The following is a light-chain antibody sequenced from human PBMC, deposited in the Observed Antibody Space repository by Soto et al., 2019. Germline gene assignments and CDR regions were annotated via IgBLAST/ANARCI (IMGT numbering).Light chain of an antibody. CDR1: SSDVGGYNY. J-gene: IGLJ2*01. Sequence: QSALTQPPSASGSPGQSVTISCTGTSSDVGGYNYVSWYQQHPGKAPKLMIYAVSKRPSGVPDRLSGSKSGNTASLTVSGLEVEDEADYYCASYTGSDTLVFGGGTKLTVL. V-gene: IGLV2-8*01. CDR3: ASYTGSDTLV. CDR2: AVS.